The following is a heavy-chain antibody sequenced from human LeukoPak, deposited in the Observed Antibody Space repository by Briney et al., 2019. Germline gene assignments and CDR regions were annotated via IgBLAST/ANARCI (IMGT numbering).Heavy chain of an antibody. J-gene: IGHJ4*02. CDR2: IYISETT. Sequence: PSETLSLTCTVSGGSISSYYWSWIRQLAGKGLEWIGHIYISETTNYNPSLKSRVAMSVDTSKNQFSLRLSSVTAADTAVYYCARGGGYEGGDYYFDYWGQGTLVTVSS. CDR1: GGSISSYY. D-gene: IGHD5-12*01. V-gene: IGHV4-4*07. CDR3: ARGGGYEGGDYYFDY.